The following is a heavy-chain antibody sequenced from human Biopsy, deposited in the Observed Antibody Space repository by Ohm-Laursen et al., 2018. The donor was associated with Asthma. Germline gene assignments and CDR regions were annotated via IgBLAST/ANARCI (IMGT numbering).Heavy chain of an antibody. CDR2: IFHSGST. J-gene: IGHJ4*02. Sequence: TLSLTCAVSGGSISNTNWWSWARQSPGKGLEWLGEIFHSGSTNDNPSLKSRVTMSVDKSKNQFSLKLRSVTAADTAVYYCAAYCSTPACPFGYWGQGTLVTVSS. CDR3: AAYCSTPACPFGY. D-gene: IGHD2-2*01. V-gene: IGHV4-4*02. CDR1: GGSISNTNW.